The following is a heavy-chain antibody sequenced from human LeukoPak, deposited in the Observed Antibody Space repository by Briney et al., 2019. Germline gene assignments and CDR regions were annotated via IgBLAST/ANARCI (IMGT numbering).Heavy chain of an antibody. D-gene: IGHD3-10*01. J-gene: IGHJ5*02. V-gene: IGHV3-66*01. Sequence: PGGSLRLSCAASGFTVSSNYMSWVRRAPGKGLEWVSVIYSGGSTYYADSVKGRFTISRDNSKNTLYLQVNSLRAEDTAVYYCASLITMAPAWFDPWGQGTLVTVSS. CDR3: ASLITMAPAWFDP. CDR2: IYSGGST. CDR1: GFTVSSNY.